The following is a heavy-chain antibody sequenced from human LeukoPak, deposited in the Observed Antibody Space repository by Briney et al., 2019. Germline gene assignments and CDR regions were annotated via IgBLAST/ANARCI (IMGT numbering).Heavy chain of an antibody. CDR2: ISYDGSNK. CDR3: ATDPNDFWSGYHDY. J-gene: IGHJ4*02. D-gene: IGHD3-3*01. V-gene: IGHV3-30-3*01. Sequence: GGSLRLSCAASGFTFSTYAMHWVRQAPGKGLEWVAVISYDGSNKYYADSVKGRFTISRDNSKNTLYLQMNSLRAEDTAVYYCATDPNDFWSGYHDYWGQGTLVTVSS. CDR1: GFTFSTYA.